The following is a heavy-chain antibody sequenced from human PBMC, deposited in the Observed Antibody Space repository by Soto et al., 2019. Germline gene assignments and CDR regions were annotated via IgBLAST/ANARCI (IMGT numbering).Heavy chain of an antibody. Sequence: PVGSLRLSGAASGFTFRDYYMSWNHQAPGKGLEWVSYISSSSSYTNYADSVKGRFTISRDNAKNSLYLQMNSLRAEDTAVYYCARDSGYSYGYYYYYGMDVWGQGTTVTVSS. J-gene: IGHJ6*02. CDR2: ISSSSSYT. V-gene: IGHV3-11*06. CDR1: GFTFRDYY. D-gene: IGHD5-18*01. CDR3: ARDSGYSYGYYYYYGMDV.